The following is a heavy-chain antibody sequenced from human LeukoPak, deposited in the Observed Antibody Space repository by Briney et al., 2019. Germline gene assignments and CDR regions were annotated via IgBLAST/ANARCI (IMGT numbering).Heavy chain of an antibody. J-gene: IGHJ3*02. CDR1: GYSFTSYW. V-gene: IGHV3-66*01. CDR3: ARDSMAGAHDAFDI. Sequence: GESLKISCKGSGYSFTSYWIGWVRQAPGKGLEWVSVIYSGGSTYYADSVKGRFTISRDNSKNTLYLQMNSLRAEDTAVYYCARDSMAGAHDAFDIWGQGTMVTVSS. CDR2: IYSGGST. D-gene: IGHD6-19*01.